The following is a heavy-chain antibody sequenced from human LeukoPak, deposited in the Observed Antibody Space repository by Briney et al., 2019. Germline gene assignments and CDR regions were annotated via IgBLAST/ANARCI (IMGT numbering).Heavy chain of an antibody. Sequence: PETLSLTCTVSGASISSYYWSWIRQPPGEGLEWIGYIYYSGGGNYNPSLTSRVTLPVDTSKNQFSLRLSSVPAADTAVYYCARHRYYYDSSGYYYQPWGQGTLVTVSS. CDR2: IYYSGGG. J-gene: IGHJ5*02. V-gene: IGHV4-59*01. D-gene: IGHD3-22*01. CDR3: ARHRYYYDSSGYYYQP. CDR1: GASISSYY.